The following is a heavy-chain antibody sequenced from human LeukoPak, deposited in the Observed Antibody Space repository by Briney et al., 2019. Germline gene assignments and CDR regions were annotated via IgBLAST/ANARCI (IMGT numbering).Heavy chain of an antibody. Sequence: ASVKVSCKASGYTFTDYYMHSVRQAPGQGLEWMGRINPNSGGPNYAQKFQGRVTMTRDTSISTADMDLSRLRSDDTAVYYCARDLSGYYDSSAYYHASDYWGQGTLVTVSS. J-gene: IGHJ4*02. CDR1: GYTFTDYY. V-gene: IGHV1-2*06. D-gene: IGHD3-22*01. CDR2: INPNSGGP. CDR3: ARDLSGYYDSSAYYHASDY.